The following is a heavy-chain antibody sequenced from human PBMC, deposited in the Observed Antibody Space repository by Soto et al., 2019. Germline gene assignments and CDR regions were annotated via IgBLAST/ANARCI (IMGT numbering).Heavy chain of an antibody. J-gene: IGHJ5*02. Sequence: KTSETLSLTCTVSGGSISSGGYYWSWIRQHPGKGLEWIGYIYYSGSTYYNPSLKSRVTISVDTSKNQFSLKLSSVTAADTAVYYCARVLTGTIDWFDPWGQGTLVTVSS. D-gene: IGHD1-7*01. CDR2: IYYSGST. CDR3: ARVLTGTIDWFDP. CDR1: GGSISSGGYY. V-gene: IGHV4-31*03.